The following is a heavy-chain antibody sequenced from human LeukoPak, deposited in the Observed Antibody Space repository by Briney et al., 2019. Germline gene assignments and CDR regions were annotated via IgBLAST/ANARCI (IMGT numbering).Heavy chain of an antibody. CDR3: ARDMKPDTAMVNTDY. D-gene: IGHD5-18*01. CDR1: GYTFTVYY. V-gene: IGHV1-2*02. CDR2: INPNSGGT. Sequence: ASVTVSFKASGYTFTVYYMHWVRQAPAQGLEWMGWINPNSGGTNYAQKFQGRVTMTRDTSISTAYMELSRLRSDDTAVYYCARDMKPDTAMVNTDYWGQGTLVTV. J-gene: IGHJ4*02.